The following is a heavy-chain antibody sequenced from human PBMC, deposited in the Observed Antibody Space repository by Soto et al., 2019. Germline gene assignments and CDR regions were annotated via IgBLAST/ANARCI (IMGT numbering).Heavy chain of an antibody. J-gene: IGHJ4*02. V-gene: IGHV3-23*01. D-gene: IGHD2-2*01. Sequence: GGSLRVSCAAPGFTFISYAMSWVRQAPGKGLEWVSAISGSGGSTYYADSVKGRFTISRDNSKNTLYLQMNSLRAEDTAVYYCAKSVESDRVVVVPAIWGQGTLVTVSS. CDR1: GFTFISYA. CDR2: ISGSGGST. CDR3: AKSVESDRVVVVPAI.